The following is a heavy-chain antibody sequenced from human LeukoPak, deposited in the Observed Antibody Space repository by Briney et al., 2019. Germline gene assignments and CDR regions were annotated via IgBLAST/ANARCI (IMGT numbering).Heavy chain of an antibody. Sequence: SETLSLTCAVYGGSFSGYYWSWIRQPPGKGLEWIGEINHSGSTNYNPSLKSRVTISVDTSKNQLSLKLSSVTAADTAVYYCARRYYYGSGSYPQGYFDYWGQGTLVTVSS. CDR2: INHSGST. J-gene: IGHJ4*02. D-gene: IGHD3-10*01. CDR1: GGSFSGYY. V-gene: IGHV4-34*01. CDR3: ARRYYYGSGSYPQGYFDY.